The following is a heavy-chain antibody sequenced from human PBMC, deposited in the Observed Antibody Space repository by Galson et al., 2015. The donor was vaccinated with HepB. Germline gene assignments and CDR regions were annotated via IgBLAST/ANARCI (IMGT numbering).Heavy chain of an antibody. V-gene: IGHV1-2*02. CDR3: ARSDIVVVPATGYFDL. CDR2: INPNSGGT. CDR1: GYTFTGYY. D-gene: IGHD2-2*01. J-gene: IGHJ2*01. Sequence: SVKVSCKASGYTFTGYYMHWVRRAPGQGLEWMGWINPNSGGTNYAQKFQGRVTMTRDTSISTAYMELSRLRSDDTAVYYCARSDIVVVPATGYFDLWGRGTLVTVSS.